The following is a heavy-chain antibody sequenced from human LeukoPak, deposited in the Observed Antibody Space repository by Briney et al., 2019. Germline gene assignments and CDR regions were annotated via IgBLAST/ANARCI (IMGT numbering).Heavy chain of an antibody. CDR2: ISGSGGST. CDR3: AKGDSSGYYFCYFDY. CDR1: GFTFSSYA. V-gene: IGHV3-23*01. J-gene: IGHJ4*02. Sequence: GGSLRLSCAASGFTFSSYATSWVRQAPGKGLEWVSAISGSGGSTYYADSVKGRFTISRDNSKNTLYLQMNSLRAEDTAVYYCAKGDSSGYYFCYFDYWGQGTLVTVSS. D-gene: IGHD3-22*01.